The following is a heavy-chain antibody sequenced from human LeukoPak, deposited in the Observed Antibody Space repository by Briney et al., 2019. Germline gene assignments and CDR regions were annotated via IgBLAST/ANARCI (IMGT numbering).Heavy chain of an antibody. V-gene: IGHV4-34*08. CDR1: GFTFSSYA. Sequence: GSLRLSCAASGFTFSSYAMSWVRQPPGKGLEWIGEINHSGSTNYNPSLKGRVTISVDTSKNQFSLKLSSVTAADTAVYYCACAKYYYDSSGYYSIDAFDIWGQGTMVTVSS. CDR2: INHSGST. J-gene: IGHJ3*02. D-gene: IGHD3-22*01. CDR3: ACAKYYYDSSGYYSIDAFDI.